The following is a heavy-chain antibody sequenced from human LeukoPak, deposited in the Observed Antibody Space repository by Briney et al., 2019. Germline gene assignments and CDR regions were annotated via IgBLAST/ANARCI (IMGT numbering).Heavy chain of an antibody. CDR3: ARGGGYCSGGSCPTPDY. CDR2: IIYSGRTI. Sequence: GGSLRLSCAASGFIFSSYDMNWARQEPGRGLEWLSYIIYSGRTIYYADSVKGRFTVSRNNAKNSLYLQMNSLRAEDTAVYYCARGGGYCSGGSCPTPDYWGQGTLVTVSS. CDR1: GFIFSSYD. D-gene: IGHD2-15*01. J-gene: IGHJ4*02. V-gene: IGHV3-48*03.